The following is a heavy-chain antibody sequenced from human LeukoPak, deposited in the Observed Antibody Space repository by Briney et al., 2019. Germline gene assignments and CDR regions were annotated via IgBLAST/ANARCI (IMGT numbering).Heavy chain of an antibody. CDR1: GYTFTRYG. J-gene: IGHJ6*02. CDR3: ARDRSYDILPGWSYYGMDV. D-gene: IGHD3-9*01. Sequence: ASVKVSCKASGYTFTRYGISWVRQAPGQGLEWMGWISAYNGNTNYAQKLQGRVTMTTDTSTSTAYMELRSLRSDDTAVYYCARDRSYDILPGWSYYGMDVWGQGTTVTVSS. V-gene: IGHV1-18*01. CDR2: ISAYNGNT.